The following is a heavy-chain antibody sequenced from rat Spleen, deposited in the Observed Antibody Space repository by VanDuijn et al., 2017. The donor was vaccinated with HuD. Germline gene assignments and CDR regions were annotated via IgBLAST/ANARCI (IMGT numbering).Heavy chain of an antibody. CDR1: GFSLTSNS. V-gene: IGHV2-1*01. CDR3: TRSWVYYYVGTPDWFAY. Sequence: QVQLKESGPGLVQPSQTLSLTCTVSGFSLTSNSVHWVRQPPGKGLEWLGGIWGDGSTDYNSALKSRLSISRVTSKSQVFLKMNSLQTDDTASYFCTRSWVYYYVGTPDWFAYWGQGTLVTVAS. CDR2: IWGDGST. D-gene: IGHD1-12*02. J-gene: IGHJ3*01.